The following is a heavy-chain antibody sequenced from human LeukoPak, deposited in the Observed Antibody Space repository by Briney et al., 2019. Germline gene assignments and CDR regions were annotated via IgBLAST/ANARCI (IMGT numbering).Heavy chain of an antibody. J-gene: IGHJ3*02. D-gene: IGHD2-15*01. CDR2: IIPIFGTA. V-gene: IGHV1-69*13. CDR1: GGTFSSYA. Sequence: ASVKVSCKASGGTFSSYAISWVRQAPGQGLEWMGGIIPIFGTANYAQKFQGRVTITADESTSTAYVELSSLRSEDTAVYYCARSGGGITRSAFDIWGQGTMVTVSS. CDR3: ARSGGGITRSAFDI.